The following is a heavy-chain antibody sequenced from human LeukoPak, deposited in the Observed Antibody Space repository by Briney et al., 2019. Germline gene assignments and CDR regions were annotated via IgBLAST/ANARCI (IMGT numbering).Heavy chain of an antibody. J-gene: IGHJ4*02. CDR1: GGSISSYY. CDR3: ARAGYSYGPQGLSFDY. V-gene: IGHV4-59*01. Sequence: KTSETLSLTCTVSGGSISSYYWSWIRQPPGKGLERIGYIYYSGSTNYNPSLKSRVTISVDTSKNQFSLKLSSVTAADTAVYYCARAGYSYGPQGLSFDYWGQGTLVTVSS. CDR2: IYYSGST. D-gene: IGHD5-18*01.